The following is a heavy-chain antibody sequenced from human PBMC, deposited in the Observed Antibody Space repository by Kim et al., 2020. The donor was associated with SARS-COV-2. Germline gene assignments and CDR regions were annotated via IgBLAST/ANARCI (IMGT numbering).Heavy chain of an antibody. CDR3: AKVSDWSLDY. V-gene: IGHV3-72*01. Sequence: GGSLRLSCAASGFTFSDYYMDWVRQAPGKGMEWVGRIRNKVNGYTTEYAESVKGRFTFSRDDSKSSLYVQMSSLKTEDTAVYFCAKVSDWSLDYWGQGTQLTVSS. D-gene: IGHD3-9*01. CDR1: GFTFSDYY. J-gene: IGHJ4*02. CDR2: IRNKVNGYTT.